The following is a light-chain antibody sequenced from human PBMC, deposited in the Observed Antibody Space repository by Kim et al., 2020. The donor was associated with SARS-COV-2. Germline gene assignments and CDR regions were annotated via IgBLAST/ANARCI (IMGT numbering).Light chain of an antibody. V-gene: IGKV3-20*01. CDR1: QIVGSTY. CDR2: GAS. J-gene: IGKJ1*01. CDR3: QQYNFSPWT. Sequence: ETVLTQSPGTLSLSTGDRATLSCRASQIVGSTYLAWYQHKPGQAPRLLIHGASNRATGVPDRFSGSGSGTDFTLTVSRLEPEDFAVYYCQQYNFSPWTFGQGTKVDIK.